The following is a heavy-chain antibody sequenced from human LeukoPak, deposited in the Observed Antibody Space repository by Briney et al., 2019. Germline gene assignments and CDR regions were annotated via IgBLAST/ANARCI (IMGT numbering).Heavy chain of an antibody. J-gene: IGHJ6*03. CDR1: GYTFTSYY. D-gene: IGHD4-17*01. Sequence: GASVKVSCKASGYTFTSYYMHWVRQAPGQGLEWMGIINPSGGSTSYAQKLQGRVTMTTDTSTSTAYMELRSLRSDDTAVYYCARDRGYGDYVWYYYYYMDVWGKGTTVTVSS. CDR2: INPSGGST. CDR3: ARDRGYGDYVWYYYYYMDV. V-gene: IGHV1-46*01.